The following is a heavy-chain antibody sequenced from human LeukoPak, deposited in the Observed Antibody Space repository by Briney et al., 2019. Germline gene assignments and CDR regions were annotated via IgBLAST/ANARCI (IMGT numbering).Heavy chain of an antibody. CDR1: GFTFSSYA. CDR2: ISGSGGST. Sequence: GGSLRLSCAASGFTFSSYAMSWVRQAPGKGLEWVSAISGSGGSTYYADSVKGRFTISRDNSKNTLYLQMNSLRAEDTAVYYCAKVSGAAGFQKGTYYYYGMDVWGQGTTVTVSS. V-gene: IGHV3-23*01. D-gene: IGHD6-13*01. CDR3: AKVSGAAGFQKGTYYYYGMDV. J-gene: IGHJ6*02.